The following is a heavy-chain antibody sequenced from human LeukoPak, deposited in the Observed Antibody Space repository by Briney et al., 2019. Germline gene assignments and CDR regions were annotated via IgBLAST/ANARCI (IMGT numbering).Heavy chain of an antibody. CDR2: IYSGGST. V-gene: IGHV3-53*04. J-gene: IGHJ4*02. CDR1: GFTVSSNY. CDR3: ARAGSDYYDSSGYYSC. D-gene: IGHD3-22*01. Sequence: GGSLRLSCAASGFTVSSNYMSWVRQAPGKGLEWVSVIYSGGSTYYADSVKGRFTISKHNSKNTLYLQMNSLRAEDTAVYYCARAGSDYYDSSGYYSCWGQGTLVTVSS.